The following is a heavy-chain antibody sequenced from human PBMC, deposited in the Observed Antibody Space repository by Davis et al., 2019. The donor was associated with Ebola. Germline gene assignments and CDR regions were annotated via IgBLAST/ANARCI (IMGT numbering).Heavy chain of an antibody. Sequence: ASSVHVSRMASLCTLSSYAISWVRQAPGQGLEWMGRIIPILGIANYAQKLQGLVTITADESTSPAYMELSSLRSEDTAVYYCARYSGSYRDAFDIWGQGTMVTVSS. D-gene: IGHD1-26*01. J-gene: IGHJ3*02. CDR2: IIPILGIA. V-gene: IGHV1-69*04. CDR3: ARYSGSYRDAFDI. CDR1: LCTLSSYA.